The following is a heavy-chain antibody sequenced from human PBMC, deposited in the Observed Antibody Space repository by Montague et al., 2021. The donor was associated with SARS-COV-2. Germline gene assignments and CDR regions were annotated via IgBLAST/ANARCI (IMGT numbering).Heavy chain of an antibody. D-gene: IGHD6-13*01. V-gene: IGHV6-1*01. CDR3: ARSVGASSSSWPLPPHFDY. CDR2: N. Sequence: NYYALSVKSRITIHPDTSKNQFSLQLNSVTPEYTAVYYCARSVGASSSSWPLPPHFDYWGQGTLVTVSS. J-gene: IGHJ4*02.